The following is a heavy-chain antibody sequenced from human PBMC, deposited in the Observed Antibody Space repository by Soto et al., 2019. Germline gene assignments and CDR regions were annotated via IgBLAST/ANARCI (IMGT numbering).Heavy chain of an antibody. CDR3: ARQLSHICDS. Sequence: ESVKISCKGFGYKFCSAWIGWVRQMPGKGLEWMGIIKPGTSDIRYSPSCRGRVTISADEAVSTAYLQWSSLKASDTAMYYCARQLSHICDSWGQGTLVTVSS. CDR2: IKPGTSDI. V-gene: IGHV5-51*01. J-gene: IGHJ4*02. CDR1: GYKFCSAW. D-gene: IGHD3-3*02.